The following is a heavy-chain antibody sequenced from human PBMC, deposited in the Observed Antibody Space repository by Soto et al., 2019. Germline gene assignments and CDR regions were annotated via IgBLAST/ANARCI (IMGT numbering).Heavy chain of an antibody. CDR1: GYSFTAYG. CDR2: ISCYNGKT. J-gene: IGHJ6*02. CDR3: ARDAPPPELRFLEWHNYDYNGMDV. V-gene: IGHV1-18*01. D-gene: IGHD3-3*01. Sequence: ASVKVSCKTSGYSFTAYGISWVRQAPGQGLEWMGWISCYNGKTKYSQKVQGRVTMTTDTSTSTAYMEVRSLRSDDTAIYYCARDAPPPELRFLEWHNYDYNGMDVWGQGTTVTVSS.